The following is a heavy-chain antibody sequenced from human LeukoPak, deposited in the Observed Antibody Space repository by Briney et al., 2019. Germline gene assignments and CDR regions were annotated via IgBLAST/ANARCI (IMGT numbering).Heavy chain of an antibody. J-gene: IGHJ5*02. D-gene: IGHD6-19*01. CDR2: IYYSGST. V-gene: IGHV4-59*08. CDR1: GGSLSSYY. CDR3: ARTIAVAGIPAWFDP. Sequence: SETLSLTCTVSGGSLSSYYWSWIRQPPGKGLEWIGYIYYSGSTNYNPSLKSRVTISVDTSKNQFSLKLNSVTAADTAVYYCARTIAVAGIPAWFDPWGQGTLVTVSS.